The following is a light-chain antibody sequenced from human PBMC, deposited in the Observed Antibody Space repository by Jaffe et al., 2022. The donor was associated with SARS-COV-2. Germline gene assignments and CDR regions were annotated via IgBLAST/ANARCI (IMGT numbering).Light chain of an antibody. Sequence: DIVMTQTPLSSPVTLGQPASISCRSSQSLVYSDGNTYLSWLQQRPGQPPRLLIYQISNRFSGVPDRFSGSGAGTDFTLKISRVEAEDVGVYYCMQATQFPLTFGQGTKLEIE. CDR2: QIS. CDR3: MQATQFPLT. J-gene: IGKJ2*01. V-gene: IGKV2-24*01. CDR1: QSLVYSDGNTY.